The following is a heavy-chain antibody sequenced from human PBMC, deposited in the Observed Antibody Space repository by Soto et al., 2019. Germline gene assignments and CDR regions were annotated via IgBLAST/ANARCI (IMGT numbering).Heavy chain of an antibody. CDR2: ISYDGSNK. D-gene: IGHD1-1*01. CDR3: ARRSGADFDY. J-gene: IGHJ4*02. CDR1: GFTFSAYA. Sequence: QVQLVESGGGVVQPGRSLRLSCAASGFTFSAYALHWVRQAPGKGLEWVAVISYDGSNKSYADSVQGRFTISRDNSKNTLYLEMNSLRGEDTAVYYCARRSGADFDYWGQGTLVSVSS. V-gene: IGHV3-30-3*01.